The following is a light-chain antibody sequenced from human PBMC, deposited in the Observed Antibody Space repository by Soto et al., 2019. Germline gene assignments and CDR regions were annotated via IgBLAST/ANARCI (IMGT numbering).Light chain of an antibody. CDR2: GAS. Sequence: EIVMTQSPATLSVSPGESATLSCRASQSISSELAWYQQKPGQPPRLLIYGASTTANGVPARFTGSGSGSDFTLTISGLQSEDFAVYYCKQGHNWPLTFGQGTRLEI. J-gene: IGKJ2*01. CDR1: QSISSE. CDR3: KQGHNWPLT. V-gene: IGKV3-15*01.